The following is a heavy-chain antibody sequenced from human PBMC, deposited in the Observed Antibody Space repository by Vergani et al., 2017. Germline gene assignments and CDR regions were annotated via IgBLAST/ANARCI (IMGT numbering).Heavy chain of an antibody. D-gene: IGHD5-12*01. V-gene: IGHV3-74*01. CDR1: GFSFSGYW. Sequence: EVQLVESGGGLIHPGGSLRLSCEGSGFSFSGYWMHWVRQSPEKGLVWVSRIKSDGGITNYADSVKGRFTISRDNAKNTLYLEMNSQRGDDTAIYYCVRARCSGPCFMSNWFDSLGQGTLGTVSS. J-gene: IGHJ5*01. CDR3: VRARCSGPCFMSNWFDS. CDR2: IKSDGGIT.